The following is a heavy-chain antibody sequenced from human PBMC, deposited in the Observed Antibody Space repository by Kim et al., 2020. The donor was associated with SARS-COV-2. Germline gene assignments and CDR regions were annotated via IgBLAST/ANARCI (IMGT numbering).Heavy chain of an antibody. CDR3: ARDSLRYYWFDP. D-gene: IGHD2-21*01. Sequence: YVNAVKGRYACSRDNAKNALYLQMNILRAEDTAVYYCARDSLRYYWFDPWGQGTLVTVSS. V-gene: IGHV3-7*03. J-gene: IGHJ5*02.